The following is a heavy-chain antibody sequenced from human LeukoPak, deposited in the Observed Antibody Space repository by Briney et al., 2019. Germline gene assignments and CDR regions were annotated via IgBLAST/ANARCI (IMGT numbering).Heavy chain of an antibody. CDR3: ARGPTISETGYFDY. Sequence: SETLSLTCAVYGGSFSAYYWSWIRQSPGKGLEWIAEINHRGDTNYNPSVESRVSISVDTSKNQFSLKVTSLTAADTAVYYCARGPTISETGYFDYWGQGTLVTVSS. D-gene: IGHD1-1*01. CDR1: GGSFSAYY. CDR2: INHRGDT. J-gene: IGHJ4*03. V-gene: IGHV4-34*01.